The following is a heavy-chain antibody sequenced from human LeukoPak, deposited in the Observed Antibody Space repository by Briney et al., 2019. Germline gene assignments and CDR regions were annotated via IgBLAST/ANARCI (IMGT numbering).Heavy chain of an antibody. V-gene: IGHV4-59*11. CDR2: TYNSGCT. Sequence: ETLSLTCTVSGDSISSGHGWSWIRQPPGKGLEWIGYTYNSGCTNCNPSLKSRVTMSVDTSKNQFSLKLSSVTAADTAVYYCARGEDYGDYQTIDPWGQGTLVTVSS. D-gene: IGHD4-17*01. CDR1: GDSISSGH. CDR3: ARGEDYGDYQTIDP. J-gene: IGHJ5*02.